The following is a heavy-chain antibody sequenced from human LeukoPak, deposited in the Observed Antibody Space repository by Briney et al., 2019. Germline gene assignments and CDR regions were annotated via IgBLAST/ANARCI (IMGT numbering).Heavy chain of an antibody. D-gene: IGHD3-16*01. CDR1: GGSIDRGIW. J-gene: IGHJ4*02. Sequence: SETLSLTCAVSGGSIDRGIWWTWVRQPPGKGLEWIGEILDSGNTNYNPSLKSRVTISVDTSKNQFSLKLSSVTAADTAVYYCARLMTYWGQGTLVTVSS. CDR2: ILDSGNT. V-gene: IGHV4-4*02. CDR3: ARLMTY.